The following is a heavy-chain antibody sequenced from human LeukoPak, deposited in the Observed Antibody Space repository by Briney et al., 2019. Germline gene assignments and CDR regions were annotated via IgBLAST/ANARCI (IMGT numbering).Heavy chain of an antibody. CDR3: TTGHITTLTRVGDY. CDR1: GYSFTDYF. V-gene: IGHV1-69-2*01. D-gene: IGHD4-17*01. CDR2: VDPEDGET. Sequence: ASVKVSCKVSGYSFTDYFIHWVQQAPGKGPEWMGLVDPEDGETLYASKFQGRVTMTADTSTDTTYLELRSLRYDDTAMYYCTTGHITTLTRVGDYWGQGTLVSVSS. J-gene: IGHJ4*02.